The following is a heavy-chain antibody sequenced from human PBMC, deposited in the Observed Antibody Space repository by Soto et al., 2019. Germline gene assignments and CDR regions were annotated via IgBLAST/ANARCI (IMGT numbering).Heavy chain of an antibody. CDR1: GFTFSSYS. CDR2: IAYDGNNK. D-gene: IGHD6-6*01. Sequence: GVSLRLSCAASGFTFSSYSIHWVRQAPGKGLEWVGVIAYDGNNKYYADSVKGRFTISRDNSKNTLFLQMNSLGAEDMAVYYCESDLVGYYGADVWGQGTSLTGSS. J-gene: IGHJ6*02. V-gene: IGHV3-30-3*01. CDR3: ESDLVGYYGADV.